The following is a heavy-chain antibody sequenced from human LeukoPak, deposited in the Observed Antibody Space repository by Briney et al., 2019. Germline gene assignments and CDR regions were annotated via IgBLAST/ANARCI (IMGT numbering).Heavy chain of an antibody. V-gene: IGHV1-69*04. Sequence: ASAKVSCKASGGTFSSYAISWVRQAPGQGLEWMGRIIPILGIANYAQKFQGRVTITADKSTSTAYMELSSLRSEDTAVYYCARAPMVRGVITEAAFDPWGQGTLVTVSS. CDR3: ARAPMVRGVITEAAFDP. CDR1: GGTFSSYA. D-gene: IGHD3-10*01. J-gene: IGHJ5*02. CDR2: IIPILGIA.